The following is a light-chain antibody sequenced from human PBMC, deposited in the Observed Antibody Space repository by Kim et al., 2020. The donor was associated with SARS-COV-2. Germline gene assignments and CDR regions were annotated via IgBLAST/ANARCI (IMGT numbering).Light chain of an antibody. CDR3: QAWDSSTEM. J-gene: IGLJ3*02. V-gene: IGLV3-1*01. CDR1: KLGDKY. CDR2: QDS. Sequence: SYELTQPPSVSVSPGQTASITCSGDKLGDKYACWYQQKPGQSPVLVIYQDSKRPSGIPERFSGSNSGNTATLTISGTQAMDEADYYCQAWDSSTEMFGGG.